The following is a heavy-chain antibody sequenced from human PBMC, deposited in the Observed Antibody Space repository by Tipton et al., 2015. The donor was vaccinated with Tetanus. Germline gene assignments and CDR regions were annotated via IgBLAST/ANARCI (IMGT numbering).Heavy chain of an antibody. Sequence: TLSLTCTVSDASITNSDFSWGWIRQPPGRGLEWIGYVYYSGDINYNPSLKSRVTMSVDTSKNRFSLKLGSVTAADSAVYYCARTVSFWSGYENSYYFDFWGQGILVAVSS. J-gene: IGHJ4*02. V-gene: IGHV4-61*05. CDR3: ARTVSFWSGYENSYYFDF. D-gene: IGHD3-3*01. CDR2: VYYSGDI. CDR1: DASITNSDFS.